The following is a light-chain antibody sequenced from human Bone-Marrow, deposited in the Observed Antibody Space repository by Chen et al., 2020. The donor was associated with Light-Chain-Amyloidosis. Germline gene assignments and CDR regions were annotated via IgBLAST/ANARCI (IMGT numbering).Light chain of an antibody. CDR1: ALSKHY. CDR2: NDT. CDR3: QSADSRDLGV. J-gene: IGLJ3*02. Sequence: SYELTQPPSVSVSPGQTARITCSGDALSKHYAYWYQQKPGQAPVLVICNDTERPSGIPERFSVSSSGTTDTLTISGVQAEDEADYYCQSADSRDLGVFGGGTKLTV. V-gene: IGLV3-25*03.